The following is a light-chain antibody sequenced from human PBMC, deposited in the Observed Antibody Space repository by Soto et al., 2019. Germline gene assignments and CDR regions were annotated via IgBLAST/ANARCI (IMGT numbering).Light chain of an antibody. V-gene: IGKV1-5*01. J-gene: IGKJ1*01. CDR3: QQYTSYTWT. CDR1: QTISSW. CDR2: DAS. Sequence: DIQLTQTRYPLCGSLGERCTITCRASQTISSWLAWYQQKPGKAPKLLIYDASSLESGVPSRFSGSGSGTEFTLTISSLQPDDFTTYYCQQYTSYTWTFGQGTKVDI.